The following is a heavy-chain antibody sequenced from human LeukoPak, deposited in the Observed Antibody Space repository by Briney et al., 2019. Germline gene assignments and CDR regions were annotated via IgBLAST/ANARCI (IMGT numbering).Heavy chain of an antibody. CDR2: IYHSGST. J-gene: IGHJ4*02. Sequence: PSETLSLTCTVSGGSISGYYWSWIRQPPGKGLEWIGYIYHSGSTNYNPSLKSRVTISVDTSRNQFSLKLSSVTAADTAVYYCARWSSGGDYWGQGTLVTVSS. CDR3: ARWSSGGDY. V-gene: IGHV4-59*01. CDR1: GGSISGYY. D-gene: IGHD6-19*01.